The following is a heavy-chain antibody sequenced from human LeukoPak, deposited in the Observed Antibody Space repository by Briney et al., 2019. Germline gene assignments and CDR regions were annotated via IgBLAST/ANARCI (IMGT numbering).Heavy chain of an antibody. V-gene: IGHV3-48*01. Sequence: GGSLRLSCAASGFTFSSYSMNWVRQAPGKGLKWISYISSDSSNIYYADSVKGRLTISRDNAKNSLYLQMNSLRAEDTAVYYCARVSYYCYMDVWGKGTTVTVSS. J-gene: IGHJ6*03. CDR1: GFTFSSYS. CDR3: ARVSYYCYMDV. D-gene: IGHD3-16*02. CDR2: ISSDSSNI.